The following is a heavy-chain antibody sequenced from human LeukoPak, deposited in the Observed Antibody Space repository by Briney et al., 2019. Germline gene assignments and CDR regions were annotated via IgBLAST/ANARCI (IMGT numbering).Heavy chain of an antibody. Sequence: GGSVRLSCAASGFTFSSYGMHWVRQAPGKGLEWVAVISYDGSNKYYADSVKGRFTISRDNSKNTLYLQMNSLRAEDTAAYYCANTLKEWLVLDAFDIWGQGTMVTVSS. D-gene: IGHD6-19*01. CDR3: ANTLKEWLVLDAFDI. V-gene: IGHV3-30*18. J-gene: IGHJ3*02. CDR2: ISYDGSNK. CDR1: GFTFSSYG.